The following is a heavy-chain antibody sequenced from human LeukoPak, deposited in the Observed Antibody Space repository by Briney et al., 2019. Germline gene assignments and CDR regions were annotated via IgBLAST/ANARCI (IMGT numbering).Heavy chain of an antibody. CDR1: GFTFSSYG. V-gene: IGHV3-30*18. J-gene: IGHJ6*02. CDR3: AKDMVRGVYSRYYYYGMDV. Sequence: GGSLRLSCAASGFTFSSYGMHWVRQAPGKGLEWVAVISYDGSNKYYADSVKGRFTISRDNSKNTLYLQMNSLRAEDTAVYYCAKDMVRGVYSRYYYYGMDVWGQGTTVTVSS. CDR2: ISYDGSNK. D-gene: IGHD3-10*01.